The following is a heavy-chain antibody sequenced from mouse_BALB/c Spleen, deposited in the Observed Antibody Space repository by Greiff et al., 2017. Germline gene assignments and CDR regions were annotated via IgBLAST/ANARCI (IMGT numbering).Heavy chain of an antibody. CDR3: ARLPMDY. J-gene: IGHJ4*01. CDR1: GFTFSSFG. CDR2: ISSGSSTI. Sequence: DVMLVESGGGLVQPGGSRKLSCAASGFTFSSFGMHWVRQAPEKGLEWVAYISSGSSTIYYADTVKGRFTISRDNPKNTLFLQMTSLRSEDTAMYYCARLPMDYWGQGTSVTVSS. V-gene: IGHV5-17*02.